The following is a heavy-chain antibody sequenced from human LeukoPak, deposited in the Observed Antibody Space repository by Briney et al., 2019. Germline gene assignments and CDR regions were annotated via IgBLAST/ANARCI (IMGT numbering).Heavy chain of an antibody. CDR3: IRDFRSADL. J-gene: IGHJ5*02. Sequence: GGSLRLSCAASGLTFSSHWMHWVRQPPGKGLVWVSRIYVDGRTTNYADSVKGRFTISRDNAKNTVYLEMNSLSVEDTATYYCIRDFRSADLWGQGTLVTVTS. CDR1: GLTFSSHW. CDR2: IYVDGRTT. V-gene: IGHV3-74*01.